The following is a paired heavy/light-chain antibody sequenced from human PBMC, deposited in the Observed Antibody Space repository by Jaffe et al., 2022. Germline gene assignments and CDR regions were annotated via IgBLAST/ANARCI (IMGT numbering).Light chain of an antibody. Sequence: EIVLTQSPGTLSLSPGERATLSCRASQSVSSSYLAWYQQKPGQAPRLLIYGASSRATGIPDRFSGSGSGTDFTLTISRLEPEDFAVYYCQQYGSSPPKVTFGQGTRLEIK. V-gene: IGKV3-20*01. CDR2: GAS. CDR3: QQYGSSPPKVT. J-gene: IGKJ5*01. CDR1: QSVSSSY.
Heavy chain of an antibody. J-gene: IGHJ6*03. Sequence: QVQLQQWGAGLLKPSETLSLTCAVYGGSFSGYYWSWIRQPPGKGLEWIGEINHSGSTNYNPSLKSRVTISVDTSKNQFSLKLSSVTAADTAVYYCARVFCPPHTAMVITYYYYMDVWGKGTTVTVSS. CDR1: GGSFSGYY. CDR2: INHSGST. CDR3: ARVFCPPHTAMVITYYYYMDV. V-gene: IGHV4-34*01. D-gene: IGHD5-18*01.